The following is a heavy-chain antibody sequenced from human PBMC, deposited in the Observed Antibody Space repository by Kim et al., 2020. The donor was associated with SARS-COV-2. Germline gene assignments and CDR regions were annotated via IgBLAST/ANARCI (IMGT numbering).Heavy chain of an antibody. D-gene: IGHD3-10*01. CDR3: TRPYYY. V-gene: IGHV3-49*02. CDR2: AYGGTT. J-gene: IGHJ4*02. Sequence: AYGGTTEYAASVKGRFTISRDDSKSIAYLQMNSLKTEDTAVYYCTRPYYYWGQGTLVTVSS.